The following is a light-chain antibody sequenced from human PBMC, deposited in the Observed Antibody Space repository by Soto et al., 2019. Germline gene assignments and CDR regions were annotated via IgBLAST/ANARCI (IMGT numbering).Light chain of an antibody. J-gene: IGKJ5*01. CDR2: GAS. V-gene: IGKV3-15*01. CDR1: QSVSSN. CDR3: QQRSNWPPRIT. Sequence: EIVMTQSPATLSVSPGERATLSCRASQSVSSNLAWYQQKPDQAPRLLIYGASTRATGIPARFSGSGSGTEFTLTISSLQSEDFAVYYCQQRSNWPPRITFGQGTRLEI.